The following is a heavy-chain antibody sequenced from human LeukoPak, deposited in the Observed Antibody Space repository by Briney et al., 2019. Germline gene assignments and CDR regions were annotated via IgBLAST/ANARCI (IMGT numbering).Heavy chain of an antibody. J-gene: IGHJ3*02. V-gene: IGHV4-59*08. Sequence: SETLSLTCTVSGGSISSYYWSWIRQPPGKGLEWIGYIYYSGSTNYNPSLKSRVTISVDTSKNHFSLKLSSVNAADTAVYYCARSRDTAMVTDAFDIWGQGTMVTVSS. D-gene: IGHD5-18*01. CDR2: IYYSGST. CDR1: GGSISSYY. CDR3: ARSRDTAMVTDAFDI.